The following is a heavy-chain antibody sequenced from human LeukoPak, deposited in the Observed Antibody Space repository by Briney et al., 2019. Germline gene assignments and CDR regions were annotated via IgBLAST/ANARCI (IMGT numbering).Heavy chain of an antibody. D-gene: IGHD2-2*01. CDR3: ARFAAALDY. J-gene: IGHJ4*02. V-gene: IGHV4-59*01. CDR2: IYYSGST. Sequence: SGTLSLTCTVSGGSISSYYWSWIRQPPGKGLEWIGYIYYSGSTNYNPSLKSRVTISVDTSKNQFSLKLSSVTAADTAVYYCARFAAALDYWGQGTLVTVSS. CDR1: GGSISSYY.